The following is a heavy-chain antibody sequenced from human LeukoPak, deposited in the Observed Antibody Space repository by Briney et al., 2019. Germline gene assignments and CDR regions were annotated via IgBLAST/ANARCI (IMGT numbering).Heavy chain of an antibody. V-gene: IGHV3-30*03. D-gene: IGHD3-3*01. CDR1: GFIFSTYD. Sequence: GGSLRLSCAASGFIFSTYDMHWVRQAPGKGLEWVAVISYDRSNKYYADSVKGRFTISRDNSKNTLYLQMNSLRAEDTAVYYYARDITIFGVVIHSFDSWGQGTLVTVSS. J-gene: IGHJ4*02. CDR2: ISYDRSNK. CDR3: ARDITIFGVVIHSFDS.